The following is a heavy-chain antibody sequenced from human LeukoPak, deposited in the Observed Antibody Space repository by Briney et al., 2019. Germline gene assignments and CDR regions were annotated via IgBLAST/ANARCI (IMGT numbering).Heavy chain of an antibody. CDR1: GDSVSSNSAA. V-gene: IGHV6-1*01. CDR3: ARGGTYGLGV. D-gene: IGHD1-26*01. Sequence: SQTLSLTCAISGDSVSSNSAAWNWIRQSPSRGLEWLGGTYYRSKWYNDSAVSVKSRIMINPETSKNQFTLQLNSVAAEDTGVYYCARGGTYGLGVWGQGTTVTVSS. CDR2: TYYRSKWYN. J-gene: IGHJ6*02.